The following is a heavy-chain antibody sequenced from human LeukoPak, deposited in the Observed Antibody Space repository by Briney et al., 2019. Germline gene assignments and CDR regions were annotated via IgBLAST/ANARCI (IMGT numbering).Heavy chain of an antibody. Sequence: GGSLRLSCAASGFTFSSSGIHWVRQAPGKGLEWVTFIRYDGSNKYYADSVKGRFTISRDNSKNTLYLQMDSLRAEDTAVYYCAKVGGIPAHYSYYYMDVWGKGTTVTVSS. CDR2: IRYDGSNK. J-gene: IGHJ6*03. D-gene: IGHD2-2*01. CDR3: AKVGGIPAHYSYYYMDV. CDR1: GFTFSSSG. V-gene: IGHV3-30*02.